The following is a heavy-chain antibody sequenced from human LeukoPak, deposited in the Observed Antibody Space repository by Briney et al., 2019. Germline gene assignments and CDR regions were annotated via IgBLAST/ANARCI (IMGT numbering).Heavy chain of an antibody. CDR2: IYYSGST. D-gene: IGHD3-10*01. V-gene: IGHV4-59*01. J-gene: IGHJ4*02. CDR1: GGSISSYY. CDR3: ARRAGYGSGSYLDY. Sequence: PSETLSLTCTVSGGSISSYYWSWIRQPPGKGLEWIGYIYYSGSTNYNPSLKSRVTISVDTSKNQFSLKLSSVPAADTAVYYCARRAGYGSGSYLDYWGQGTLVTVSS.